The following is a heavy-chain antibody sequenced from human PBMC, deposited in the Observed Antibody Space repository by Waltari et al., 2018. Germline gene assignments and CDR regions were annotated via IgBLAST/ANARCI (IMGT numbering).Heavy chain of an antibody. CDR3: ARVRQGGYYFDY. D-gene: IGHD3-10*01. CDR1: GLPVSGNY. V-gene: IGHV3-53*01. CDR2: IYSGGST. Sequence: EVQLVESGGGLIQPGGSLRLSCAASGLPVSGNYMRWVRQAPGKGLGWVSVIYSGGSTYYADSVKGRFTISRDNSKNTLYLQMNSLRAEDTAVYYCARVRQGGYYFDYWGQGTLVTVSS. J-gene: IGHJ4*02.